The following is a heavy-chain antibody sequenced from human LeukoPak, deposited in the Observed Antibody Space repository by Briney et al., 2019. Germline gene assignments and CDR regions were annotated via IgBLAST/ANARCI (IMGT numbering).Heavy chain of an antibody. D-gene: IGHD1-26*01. J-gene: IGHJ4*02. CDR2: ISSSSSTI. Sequence: GGSLRLSCAASGFTFSSYSMNWVRQAPGKGLEWVSYISSSSSTIYYADSVKGRFTISRDNAKSSLYLQMNSLRDEDTAVYYCASTPATWELLNYWGQGTLVTVSS. CDR3: ASTPATWELLNY. CDR1: GFTFSSYS. V-gene: IGHV3-48*02.